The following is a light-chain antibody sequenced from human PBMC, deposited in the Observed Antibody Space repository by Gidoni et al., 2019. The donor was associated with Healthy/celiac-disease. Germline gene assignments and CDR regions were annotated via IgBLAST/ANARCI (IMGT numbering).Light chain of an antibody. CDR2: QDS. Sequence: SYELTQPPSVSVSPGQTASITCSGDKLGDKYACWYQQKPGQSPVLVIYQDSKRPSGIPERFSGSNSGNTATLTISGTQAMDGADYYCQAWDSSTDVFGGGTKLTVL. J-gene: IGLJ2*01. V-gene: IGLV3-1*01. CDR3: QAWDSSTDV. CDR1: KLGDKY.